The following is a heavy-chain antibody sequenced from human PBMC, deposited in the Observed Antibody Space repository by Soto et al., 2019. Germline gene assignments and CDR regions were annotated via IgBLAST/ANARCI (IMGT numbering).Heavy chain of an antibody. J-gene: IGHJ1*01. V-gene: IGHV4-61*01. Sequence: QVQLQESGPGLVKPSETLSLTCTVSGGSVSSGSYYWSWIRQPPGKGLEWIGYIFYSGSTNYNPSLQSRVAISVDTSKNQFSLKLTSVTAADTAVYYCARGNSYDSSGYYPPYFQHWGQGTLVTVSS. CDR2: IFYSGST. CDR1: GGSVSSGSYY. D-gene: IGHD3-22*01. CDR3: ARGNSYDSSGYYPPYFQH.